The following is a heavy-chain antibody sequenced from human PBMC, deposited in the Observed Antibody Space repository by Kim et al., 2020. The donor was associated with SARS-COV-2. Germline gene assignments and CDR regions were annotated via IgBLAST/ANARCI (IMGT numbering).Heavy chain of an antibody. Sequence: SETLSLTCAVYGGSFSGYYWSWIRQPPGKGLEWIGEINHSGSTNYNPSLKSRVTISVDTSKNQFSLKLSSVTAADTAVYYCARRPMVRGPYAGWGQGTLV. J-gene: IGHJ4*02. CDR1: GGSFSGYY. CDR3: ARRPMVRGPYAG. D-gene: IGHD3-10*01. V-gene: IGHV4-34*01. CDR2: INHSGST.